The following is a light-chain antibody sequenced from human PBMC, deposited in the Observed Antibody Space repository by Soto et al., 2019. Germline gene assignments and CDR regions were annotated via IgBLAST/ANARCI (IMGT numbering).Light chain of an antibody. V-gene: IGLV4-69*01. CDR3: QTWGSGIRVV. CDR2: LNSDGSH. J-gene: IGLJ2*01. Sequence: QSVLTQSPSASASLGASVKLTCTLSSGHSSYAIAWHQQQPEKGPRYLMKLNSDGSHSKGDGIPDRFSGSSAGAEGYLSISSLPSEDEADYYCQTWGSGIRVVFGGGTKLTVL. CDR1: SGHSSYA.